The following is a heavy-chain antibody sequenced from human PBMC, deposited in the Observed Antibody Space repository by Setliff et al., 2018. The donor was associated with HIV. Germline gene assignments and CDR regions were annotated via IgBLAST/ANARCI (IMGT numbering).Heavy chain of an antibody. J-gene: IGHJ3*01. Sequence: PSETLSLTCTVSGGSISSYYWSWIRQPPGKGLEWIGYIYTSGSTNYNPSLKSRVTISVDTSKNQFSLKLGSVTAADTAFYYCARGDTYYHDSSGYVKSALDCFDVWGQGTMVTVSS. D-gene: IGHD3-22*01. CDR3: ARGDTYYHDSSGYVKSALDCFDV. CDR2: IYTSGST. V-gene: IGHV4-4*08. CDR1: GGSISSYY.